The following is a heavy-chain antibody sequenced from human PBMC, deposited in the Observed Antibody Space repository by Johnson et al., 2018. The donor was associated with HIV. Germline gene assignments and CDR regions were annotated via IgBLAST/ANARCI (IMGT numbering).Heavy chain of an antibody. J-gene: IGHJ3*02. CDR2: FTANDGVT. D-gene: IGHD1-26*01. V-gene: IGHV3-23*04. Sequence: VQLVESWGNLVRPGGSLTLSCAPSGFTLSSYALSWVRQAPGKGLEWVSGFTANDGVTYYADSVQGRFTISRDNAKNSLYLQMNSLRAEDTAVYHCAKDKARWELLAFDIWGQGTMVTVSS. CDR1: GFTLSSYA. CDR3: AKDKARWELLAFDI.